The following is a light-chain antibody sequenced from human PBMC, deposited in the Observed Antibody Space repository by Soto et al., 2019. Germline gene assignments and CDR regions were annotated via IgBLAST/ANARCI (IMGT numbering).Light chain of an antibody. Sequence: QSVLTQPPSASGTPGQSVTISCSGSSSNIGTNYVFWYQQLPVTAPKLLIYRNNERPSGVPDRISGSKSGTSASLAISGLRSEDEAVYHCAVWDASLRGWVFGGGTKVTVL. V-gene: IGLV1-47*01. CDR2: RNN. J-gene: IGLJ3*02. CDR1: SSNIGTNY. CDR3: AVWDASLRGWV.